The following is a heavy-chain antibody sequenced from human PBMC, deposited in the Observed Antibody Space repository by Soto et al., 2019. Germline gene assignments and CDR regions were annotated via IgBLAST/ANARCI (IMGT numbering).Heavy chain of an antibody. CDR2: TIPVFNTA. CDR3: ARGVYGSGNYYTGPSAFDI. V-gene: IGHV1-69*06. Sequence: QVQLEQSGAEVKKPGSSVKVSCKASGGTLSDHGVAWLRQAPGQGLEWMGGTIPVFNTAKYAQKFQGRVTVTADKFTNIAYMELSSLTSADTAFYFCARGVYGSGNYYTGPSAFDIWGQGTMVIVSS. J-gene: IGHJ3*02. CDR1: GGTLSDHG. D-gene: IGHD3-10*01.